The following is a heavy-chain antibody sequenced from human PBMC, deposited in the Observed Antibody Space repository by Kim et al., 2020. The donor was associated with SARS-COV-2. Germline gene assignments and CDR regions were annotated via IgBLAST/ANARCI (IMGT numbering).Heavy chain of an antibody. CDR2: MNPNSGNT. J-gene: IGHJ2*01. Sequence: ASVKVSCKASGYTFTSYDINWVRQATGQGLEWMGWMNPNSGNTGYAQKFQGRVTMTRNTSISTAYMELSSLRSEDTAVYYCARGQSYDISGDWYFDLWGRGTLVTVSS. V-gene: IGHV1-8*01. D-gene: IGHD3-22*01. CDR3: ARGQSYDISGDWYFDL. CDR1: GYTFTSYD.